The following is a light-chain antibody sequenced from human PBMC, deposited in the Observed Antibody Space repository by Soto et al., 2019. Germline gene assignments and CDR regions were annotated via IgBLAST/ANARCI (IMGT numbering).Light chain of an antibody. V-gene: IGLV2-14*03. J-gene: IGLJ2*01. CDR1: SSDIGAYNF. CDR2: DVN. Sequence: QSVLTQPASVSGSPGQSITISCTGTSSDIGAYNFVSWYQQHPGKAPKLMLYDVNIRPSGVSNRLSDSKSGNTASLTISGLQAEDEADYYCTSWTTSTTMIFGGGTKLTVL. CDR3: TSWTTSTTMI.